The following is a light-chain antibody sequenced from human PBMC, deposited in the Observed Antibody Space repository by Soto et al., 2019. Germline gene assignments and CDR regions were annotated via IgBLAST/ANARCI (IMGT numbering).Light chain of an antibody. V-gene: IGKV3-11*01. Sequence: EIVLTQSPATLSLSPGERATLSCRASQSVSSYLAWYQQKPGQAPRLLIYDASNRATGIPARFSVSGSGTEFTLTISSLEPEDFAVYYCQQRSNWPPITFGQGTRLEIK. CDR1: QSVSSY. CDR3: QQRSNWPPIT. J-gene: IGKJ5*01. CDR2: DAS.